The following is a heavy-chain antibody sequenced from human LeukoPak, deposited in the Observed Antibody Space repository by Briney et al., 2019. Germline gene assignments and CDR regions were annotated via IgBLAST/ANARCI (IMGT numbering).Heavy chain of an antibody. D-gene: IGHD3-10*01. J-gene: IGHJ5*02. CDR2: ISNSGRI. Sequence: GGSLRLSCATSGFTFSTYAFSWVRQAPGKGLEWVADISNSGRIHYADSVKGRFTISRDNAKNSLYLQMNSLRAEDTAVYYCARGMDGSGSFNWFDPWGQGTLVTVSS. V-gene: IGHV3-23*01. CDR1: GFTFSTYA. CDR3: ARGMDGSGSFNWFDP.